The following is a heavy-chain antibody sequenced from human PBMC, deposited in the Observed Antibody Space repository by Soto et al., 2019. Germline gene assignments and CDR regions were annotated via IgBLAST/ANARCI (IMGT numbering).Heavy chain of an antibody. J-gene: IGHJ4*02. V-gene: IGHV3-30*18. CDR3: AKVRPLYSRSWYYFDY. CDR2: ISYDGSNK. Sequence: QVQLVESGGGVVQPGRSLRLSCAASGFTFSSYGMHWVRQAPGKGLEWVAVISYDGSNKYYADSVKGRFTISRDNSKNTLYLQMNSLRAEDTAVYYCAKVRPLYSRSWYYFDYWGQGTLVTVSS. D-gene: IGHD6-13*01. CDR1: GFTFSSYG.